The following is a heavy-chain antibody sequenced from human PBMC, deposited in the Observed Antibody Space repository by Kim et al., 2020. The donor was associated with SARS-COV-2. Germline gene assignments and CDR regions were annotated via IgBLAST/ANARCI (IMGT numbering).Heavy chain of an antibody. CDR3: ARVVVVAGYIN. J-gene: IGHJ4*02. Sequence: TYTPSLKRRGTISVATAKNQFSLKLSAVTAADTAVYYCARVVVVAGYINWGQGTLVTVSS. D-gene: IGHD2-15*01. V-gene: IGHV4-59*01.